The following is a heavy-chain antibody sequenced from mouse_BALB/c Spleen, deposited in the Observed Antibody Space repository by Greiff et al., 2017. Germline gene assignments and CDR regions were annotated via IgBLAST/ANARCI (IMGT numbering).Heavy chain of an antibody. CDR2: ISSGSSTI. Sequence: EVKLVESGGGLVQPGGSRKLSCAASGFTFSSFGMHWVRQAPEKGLEWVAYISSGSSTIYYADTVKGRFTISRDNPKNTLFLQMTSLRSEDTAMYYCARSGDYGQRGAMDYWGQGTSVTVSS. V-gene: IGHV5-17*02. D-gene: IGHD1-1*02. CDR1: GFTFSSFG. J-gene: IGHJ4*01. CDR3: ARSGDYGQRGAMDY.